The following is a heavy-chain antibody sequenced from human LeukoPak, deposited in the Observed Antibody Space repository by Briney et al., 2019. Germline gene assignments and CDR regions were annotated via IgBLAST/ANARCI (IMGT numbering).Heavy chain of an antibody. CDR3: ARQYYDGSGSYYDR. V-gene: IGHV4-59*01. Sequence: SETLSLTCTVSGGSISSYYWSWIRQPPGKGLEWLGYIYYSGSTNYNPSLKSRVTMSVDTSKNPFSLKLSSVTAADTAVYYCARQYYDGSGSYYDRWGQGTLVTVSS. CDR1: GGSISSYY. D-gene: IGHD3-10*01. CDR2: IYYSGST. J-gene: IGHJ4*02.